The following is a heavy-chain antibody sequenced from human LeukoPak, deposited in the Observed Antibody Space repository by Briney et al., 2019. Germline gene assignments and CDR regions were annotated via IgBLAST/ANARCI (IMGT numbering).Heavy chain of an antibody. CDR1: VGTFTIYA. J-gene: IGHJ6*03. D-gene: IGHD3-10*01. CDR3: ARAYYGSGSYYNVYYYYYMDV. Sequence: WASVTVSCTPSVGTFTIYAISWVRQAPAQGLEWMGGIIPIFGTATYAQKFQGRVTITADESTSTAYMELSSLRSEDTAVYYCARAYYGSGSYYNVYYYYYMDVWGKGTTVTVS. CDR2: IIPIFGTA. V-gene: IGHV1-69*13.